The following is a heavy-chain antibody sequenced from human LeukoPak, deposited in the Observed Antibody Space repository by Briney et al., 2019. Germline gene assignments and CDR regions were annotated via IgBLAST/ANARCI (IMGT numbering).Heavy chain of an antibody. V-gene: IGHV4-39*01. D-gene: IGHD3-22*01. CDR2: IYYSGST. CDR1: GGSISSSSYY. CDR3: ARGLDYYDSSGYPPGAFDI. Sequence: SETLSLTCTVSGGSISSSSYYWGWIRQPPGKGLEWIGSIYYSGSTYYNPSLKSRVTISVDTSKNQFSLKLSSVTAADTAVYYCARGLDYYDSSGYPPGAFDIWGRGTMVTVSS. J-gene: IGHJ3*02.